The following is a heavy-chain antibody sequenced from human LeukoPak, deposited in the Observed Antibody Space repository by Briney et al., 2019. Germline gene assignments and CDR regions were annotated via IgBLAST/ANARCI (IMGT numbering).Heavy chain of an antibody. Sequence: SETLSLTCAVYGGSFSGYYWGWIRQPPGKGLEWIGSIYHSGSTYYNPSLKSRVTISIDTSKNQFSLILTSLTAADTAVYYCARADSSGWYFSGWFDPWGQGTLVTVSS. CDR3: ARADSSGWYFSGWFDP. J-gene: IGHJ5*02. D-gene: IGHD6-19*01. CDR2: IYHSGST. CDR1: GGSFSGYY. V-gene: IGHV4-34*01.